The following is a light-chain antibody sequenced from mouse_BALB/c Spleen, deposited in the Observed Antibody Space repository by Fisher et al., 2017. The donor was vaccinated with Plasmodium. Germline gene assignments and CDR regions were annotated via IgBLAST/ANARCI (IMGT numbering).Light chain of an antibody. V-gene: IGKV5-43*01. CDR2: YSS. Sequence: DIVITQSTATLSVTPGDSVSLSCRATQSINNNLHWYQQKSHESPRVLIKYSSQSISGIPSRFSGSGSGTDFTLSINSVETEDFGMYFCQQSNSWPYAFGGGTKLEIK. J-gene: IGKJ2*01. CDR3: QQSNSWPYA. CDR1: QSINNN.